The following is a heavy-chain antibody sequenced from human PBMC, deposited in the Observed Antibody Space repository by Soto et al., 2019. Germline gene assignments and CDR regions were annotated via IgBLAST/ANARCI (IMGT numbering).Heavy chain of an antibody. CDR1: GYSISSGYY. V-gene: IGHV4-38-2*02. CDR2: IYHSGST. CDR3: ERDSLYSGYEEFDY. Sequence: SETLSLTCAVSGYSISSGYYWGWIRQPPGKGLEWIGSIYHSGSTYYNPSLKSRVNISVETSKNQFSLKLSSVTAADTAVYYCERDSLYSGYEEFDYWGQGTLVTVSS. J-gene: IGHJ4*02. D-gene: IGHD5-12*01.